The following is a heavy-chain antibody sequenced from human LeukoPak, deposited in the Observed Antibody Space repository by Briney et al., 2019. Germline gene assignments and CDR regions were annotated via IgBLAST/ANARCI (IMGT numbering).Heavy chain of an antibody. CDR2: IYSGGNT. V-gene: IGHV3-53*01. CDR3: ARCDSSTWYGFDY. J-gene: IGHJ4*02. CDR1: GFTVSSNY. Sequence: GGSLRLSCAAPGFTVSSNYMSWVRQAPGKGLEWVSVIYSGGNTYYADSVKGRFTISRDNSKNTLYLQMNSLRAEDTAVYYCARCDSSTWYGFDYWGQGTLVTVSS. D-gene: IGHD6-13*01.